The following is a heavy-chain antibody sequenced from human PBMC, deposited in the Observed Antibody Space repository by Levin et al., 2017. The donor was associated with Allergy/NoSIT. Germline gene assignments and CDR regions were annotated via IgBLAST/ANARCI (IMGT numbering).Heavy chain of an antibody. CDR2: INPNSGGT. D-gene: IGHD1-1*01. V-gene: IGHV1-2*02. J-gene: IGHJ6*02. CDR3: ARESSELESDSFEDLDV. Sequence: ASVKVSCKASGYTFTAYYVLWVRQAPGQGLEWMGWINPNSGGTNYAQKFQGRVTMTRDTSINTAYMELRRLSSDDTAVYEGARESSELESDSFEDLDVWGQGTPVTVAS. CDR1: GYTFTAYY.